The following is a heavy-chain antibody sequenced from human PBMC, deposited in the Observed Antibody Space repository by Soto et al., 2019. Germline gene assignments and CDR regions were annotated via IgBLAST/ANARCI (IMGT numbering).Heavy chain of an antibody. J-gene: IGHJ5*02. CDR2: IIPILGIA. CDR3: ARGCSGGSCYSGGWFDP. CDR1: GGTFSSYT. D-gene: IGHD2-15*01. Sequence: QVQLVQSGAEVKKPGSSVKVSCKASGGTFSSYTISWVRQAPGQGLEWMGRIIPILGIANYAQKFQGRVTITADKATSTAYMGLSSLRSEDTAVYYCARGCSGGSCYSGGWFDPWGQGTLVTVSS. V-gene: IGHV1-69*02.